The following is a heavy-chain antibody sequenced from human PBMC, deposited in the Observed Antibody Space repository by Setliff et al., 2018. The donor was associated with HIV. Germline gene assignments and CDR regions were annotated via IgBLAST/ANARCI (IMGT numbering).Heavy chain of an antibody. CDR2: IIPIFGTA. J-gene: IGHJ4*02. D-gene: IGHD6-13*01. CDR3: ARGGFGTGLDY. Sequence: RRGASVKVSCKASGGAFSSYALSWMRQAPGQGLEWMGGIIPIFGTANYAQKFQGRVTITTDESTSTAYMELSSLRSEDTAVYYCARGGFGTGLDYWGLGALVTVSS. V-gene: IGHV1-69*05. CDR1: GGAFSSYA.